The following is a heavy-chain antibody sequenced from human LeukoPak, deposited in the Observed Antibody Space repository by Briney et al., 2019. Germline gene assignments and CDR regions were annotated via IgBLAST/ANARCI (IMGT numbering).Heavy chain of an antibody. V-gene: IGHV1-8*02. CDR3: ARAAAGTFDY. CDR1: GYTFTIYD. D-gene: IGHD6-13*01. CDR2: MNPNSGNT. J-gene: IGHJ4*02. Sequence: ASVTVSFTASGYTFTIYDINWDRQAPGQGLEWMGWMNPNSGNTGYAQKFQGRVTMTRNTSISTAYMELSNLRSEDTAVYYCARAAAGTFDYWGQGTLVTVSS.